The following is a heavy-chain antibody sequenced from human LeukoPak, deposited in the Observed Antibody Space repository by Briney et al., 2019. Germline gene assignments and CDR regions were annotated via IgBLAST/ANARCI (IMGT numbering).Heavy chain of an antibody. CDR3: AGVRDYYYYGMDV. Sequence: PGGSLRLSCTASGFSVSGKYMSWVRQAPGKGLEWVSAVYSDGNTYYADSVRGRFTISRDNSKNTLNLQMNRLQADDTAVYYCAGVRDYYYYGMDVWGHGTTVIVSS. V-gene: IGHV3-53*01. CDR2: VYSDGNT. CDR1: GFSVSGKY. J-gene: IGHJ6*02.